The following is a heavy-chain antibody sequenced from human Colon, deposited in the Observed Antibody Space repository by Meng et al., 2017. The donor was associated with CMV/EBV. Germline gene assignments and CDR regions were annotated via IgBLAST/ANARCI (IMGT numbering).Heavy chain of an antibody. J-gene: IGHJ5*02. CDR3: ARPHLVSYWFDP. Sequence: GGSLRLSCAASGFSVSSNYMNWVRQAPGKGLEWVSVIYSDNSTQYADSVKGRFTISRDSSKNTVDLQMNSLRVEDTAVYYCARPHLVSYWFDPWGQGTLVTVSS. V-gene: IGHV3-66*02. D-gene: IGHD3-9*01. CDR1: GFSVSSNY. CDR2: IYSDNST.